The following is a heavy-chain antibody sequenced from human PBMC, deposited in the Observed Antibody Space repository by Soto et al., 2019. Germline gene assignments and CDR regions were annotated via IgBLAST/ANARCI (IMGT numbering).Heavy chain of an antibody. J-gene: IGHJ5*02. CDR2: ISAYNGNT. CDR3: ARRETYYYDSSGYYYRWFDP. D-gene: IGHD3-22*01. CDR1: GYTFTSYG. Sequence: GASVKVSCKASGYTFTSYGISWVRQAPGQGLEWMGWISAYNGNTNYAQKLQGRVTMTTDTSTSTAYMELRSLRSDDTAVYYCARRETYYYDSSGYYYRWFDPWGQGTLVTVS. V-gene: IGHV1-18*01.